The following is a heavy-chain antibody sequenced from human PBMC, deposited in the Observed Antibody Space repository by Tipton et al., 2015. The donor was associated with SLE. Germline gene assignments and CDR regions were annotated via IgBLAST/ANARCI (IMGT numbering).Heavy chain of an antibody. CDR2: FHHSGST. CDR3: ARHGNQDY. Sequence: GLVKPSETLSLTCSIFDGSIDIYYWHWIRQAPGKGLEWIGFFHHSGSTNYSPSLKSRVTMSVGTSKNPVSLKLSSVTAADTAVYYCARHGNQDYWGQGTLVTVSS. J-gene: IGHJ4*02. V-gene: IGHV4-59*08. D-gene: IGHD4-23*01. CDR1: DGSIDIYY.